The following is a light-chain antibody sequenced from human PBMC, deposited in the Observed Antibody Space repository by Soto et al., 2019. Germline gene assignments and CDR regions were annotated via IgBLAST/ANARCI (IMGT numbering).Light chain of an antibody. Sequence: EIVLTQSPGTLSLSPGERAILSCRANRNVVSTYLSWYQQKPGQVPRLLIYGASTRATDVPDRFSGSGSGADFTLTISRLEPEDSAVYFCQHYANFLWTFGQGTKVDIK. CDR1: RNVVSTY. J-gene: IGKJ1*01. CDR3: QHYANFLWT. V-gene: IGKV3-20*01. CDR2: GAS.